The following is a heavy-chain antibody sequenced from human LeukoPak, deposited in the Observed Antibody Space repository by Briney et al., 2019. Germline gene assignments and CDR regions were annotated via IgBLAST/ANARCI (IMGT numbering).Heavy chain of an antibody. D-gene: IGHD3-10*01. CDR3: ARDMPYGSGSFYDAFDI. Sequence: GGSLRLSCAASGFTVSSNYMSWVRQAPGKGLEWDSVIYSGGSTYYADSVKGRFTISRDNSKNTLYLQMNSLRAEDTAVYYCARDMPYGSGSFYDAFDIWGQGTMVTVSS. V-gene: IGHV3-66*02. J-gene: IGHJ3*02. CDR1: GFTVSSNY. CDR2: IYSGGST.